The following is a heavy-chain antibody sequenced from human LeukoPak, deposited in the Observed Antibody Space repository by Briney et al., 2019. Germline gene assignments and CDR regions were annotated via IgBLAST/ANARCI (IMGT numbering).Heavy chain of an antibody. J-gene: IGHJ4*02. CDR2: INHSGST. Sequence: PSETLSLTCTVSGGSISSYYWSWIRQPPEKGLEWIGEINHSGSTNYNPSLKSRVTISVDTSKNQFSLKLSSVTAADTAVYYCARHRLKNYDYWGQGTLVTVSS. D-gene: IGHD1-7*01. CDR1: GGSISSYY. CDR3: ARHRLKNYDY. V-gene: IGHV4-34*01.